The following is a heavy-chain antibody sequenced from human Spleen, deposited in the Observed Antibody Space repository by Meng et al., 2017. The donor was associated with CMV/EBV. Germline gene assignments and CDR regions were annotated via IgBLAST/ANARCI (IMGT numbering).Heavy chain of an antibody. Sequence: GGSLRLSCAASGFTFDDYGMSWVRQAPGKGLEWVSGINWNGGSTGYADSVKGRFTISRDNAKNSLYLQMNSLGAEDTALYHCARRYSNQYYGMDVWGQGTTVTVSS. J-gene: IGHJ6*02. CDR1: GFTFDDYG. CDR3: ARRYSNQYYGMDV. D-gene: IGHD6-13*01. V-gene: IGHV3-20*01. CDR2: INWNGGST.